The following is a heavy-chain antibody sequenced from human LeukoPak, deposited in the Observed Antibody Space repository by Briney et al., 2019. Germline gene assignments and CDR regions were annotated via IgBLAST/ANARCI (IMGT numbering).Heavy chain of an antibody. J-gene: IGHJ4*02. CDR2: IYHSGSI. CDR1: GVSITSGNW. D-gene: IGHD5-12*01. CDR3: WHSGYESGLDY. Sequence: SETLSLTCGVSGVSITSGNWWSWVRQPPGKGLEWIGEIYHSGSINYNPSLKSRVTISVDKSKNQFSLKLNSVTAADTAVYYCWHSGYESGLDYWGQGTLVTVSS. V-gene: IGHV4-4*02.